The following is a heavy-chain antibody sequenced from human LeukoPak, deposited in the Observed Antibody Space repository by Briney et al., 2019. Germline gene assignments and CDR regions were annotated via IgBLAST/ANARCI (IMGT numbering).Heavy chain of an antibody. V-gene: IGHV5-10-1*01. CDR1: GYSFPSYW. J-gene: IGHJ5*02. Sequence: GESLRISCKVSGYSFPSYWITWVRQVPGKGLEWMGRIAPSDSYTNYNPSFEGHDTMSVEKSITTVYLQWSSLKASDTAMYYCVRQPPGVYDTTQNWFDPWGQGTLVTVSS. D-gene: IGHD3-22*01. CDR2: IAPSDSYT. CDR3: VRQPPGVYDTTQNWFDP.